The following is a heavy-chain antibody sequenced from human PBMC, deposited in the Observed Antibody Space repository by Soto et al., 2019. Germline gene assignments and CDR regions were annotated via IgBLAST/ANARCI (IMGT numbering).Heavy chain of an antibody. D-gene: IGHD3-22*01. CDR2: IYYSGST. CDR1: GGTIISYG. CDR3: ARVAPYYYDVSAYYYPIDF. J-gene: IGHJ4*02. Sequence: LETQSLTSTVSGGTIISYGWSWIRQPTRKGLEWIGYIYYSGSTNYNPSLKSRVTISVDTSKNQFSLKLSSVTAADTAVYYCARVAPYYYDVSAYYYPIDFWGQGTLVTVSS. V-gene: IGHV4-59*01.